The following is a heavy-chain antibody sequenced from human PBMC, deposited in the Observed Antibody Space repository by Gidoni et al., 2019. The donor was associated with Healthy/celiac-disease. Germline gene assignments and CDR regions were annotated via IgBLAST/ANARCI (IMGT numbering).Heavy chain of an antibody. CDR3: ARDSRIVVVPAADRYYYYGMDV. Sequence: QVQLQESGPGLVKPSETLSLTCTVSGGSISSYYWSWIRQPAGKGLEWIGRIYTSGSTNYNPSLKSRVTMSVDTSKNQFSLKLSSVTAADTAVYYCARDSRIVVVPAADRYYYYGMDVWGQGTTVTVSS. CDR1: GGSISSYY. CDR2: IYTSGST. V-gene: IGHV4-4*07. D-gene: IGHD2-2*01. J-gene: IGHJ6*02.